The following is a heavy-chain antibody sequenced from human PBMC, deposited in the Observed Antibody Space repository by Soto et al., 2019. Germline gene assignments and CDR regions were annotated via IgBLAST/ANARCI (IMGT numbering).Heavy chain of an antibody. CDR2: IYYSGST. CDR1: GGSISSGDYY. J-gene: IGHJ4*02. D-gene: IGHD1-26*01. Sequence: QVQLQESGPGLVKPSQTLSLTCTVSGGSISSGDYYWSWIRQPPGKGLEWIGYIYYSGSTYYNPSLKSRVTIAVDTSKNQFSLKLSSVTAADTAVYYCARVPGVGATYFDYWGQGTLVTVSS. CDR3: ARVPGVGATYFDY. V-gene: IGHV4-30-4*01.